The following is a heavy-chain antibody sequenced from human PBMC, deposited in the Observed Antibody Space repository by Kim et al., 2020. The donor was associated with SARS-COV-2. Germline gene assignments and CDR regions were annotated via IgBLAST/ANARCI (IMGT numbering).Heavy chain of an antibody. CDR3: ARESHPTAGSFGY. V-gene: IGHV3-21*01. CDR2: MSSSSNYI. D-gene: IGHD6-13*01. CDR1: GFTFSSYS. Sequence: GGSLRLSCAASGFTFSSYSMNWVRQAPGKGLEWVSSMSSSSNYIYYADSVKGRCTISRDNAKNSLYMQRNSLRAEDTAVYYCARESHPTAGSFGYWGQGTLGTVSS. J-gene: IGHJ4*02.